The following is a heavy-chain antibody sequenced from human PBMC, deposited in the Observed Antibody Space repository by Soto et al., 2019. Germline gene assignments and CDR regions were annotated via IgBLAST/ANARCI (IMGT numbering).Heavy chain of an antibody. J-gene: IGHJ6*02. Sequence: RASVKVSCKASGYTFTSYYMHWVRQAPGQGLEWMGIINPSGGSTSYAQKFQGRVTMTRDTSTNTVYMELSSLRSEDTAVYYCARDKRRDYDFWTRRRYYYGMDVWGQGTTVTVSS. CDR1: GYTFTSYY. V-gene: IGHV1-46*01. CDR3: ARDKRRDYDFWTRRRYYYGMDV. D-gene: IGHD3-3*01. CDR2: INPSGGST.